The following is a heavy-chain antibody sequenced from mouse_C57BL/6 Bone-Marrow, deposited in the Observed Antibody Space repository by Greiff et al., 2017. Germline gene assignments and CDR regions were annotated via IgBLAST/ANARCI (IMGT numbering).Heavy chain of an antibody. Sequence: QVQLQQSGAELVRPGASVKLSCKASGYTFTDYYINWVKQRPGQGLEWIARIYPGSGNTYYNEKFKGKATLTAEKSSSTAYMQLSSLTSEDSAVYFCARGDYGSNYWYFDVWGTGTTVTVSS. CDR3: ARGDYGSNYWYFDV. V-gene: IGHV1-76*01. J-gene: IGHJ1*03. D-gene: IGHD1-1*01. CDR1: GYTFTDYY. CDR2: IYPGSGNT.